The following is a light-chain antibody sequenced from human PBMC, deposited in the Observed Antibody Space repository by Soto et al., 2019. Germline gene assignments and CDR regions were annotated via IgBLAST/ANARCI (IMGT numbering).Light chain of an antibody. J-gene: IGLJ2*01. Sequence: QAVVTQPPSASGTPGQRVTISCSGSSSNIGSNPVNWYQQLPGTAPKLLIYNDNQRPSGVPDRFSGSKSGTSASLAISGLQSEDEADYYCAAWDDSLNGVVFGGGTKLT. CDR3: AAWDDSLNGVV. CDR1: SSNIGSNP. V-gene: IGLV1-44*01. CDR2: NDN.